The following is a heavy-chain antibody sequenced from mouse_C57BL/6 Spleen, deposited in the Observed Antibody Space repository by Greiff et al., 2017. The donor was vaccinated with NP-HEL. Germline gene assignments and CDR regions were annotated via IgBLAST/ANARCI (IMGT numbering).Heavy chain of an antibody. V-gene: IGHV1-5*01. Sequence: VQLQQSGTVLARPGASVKMSCKTSGYTFTSYWMYWVKQRPGQGLEWIGAIYPGNSDTSYNQKFKGKAKLTAVTSASTAYMELSSLTNEDSAVYYCTNWAQATFHWYFDVWGTGTTVTVSS. D-gene: IGHD3-2*02. CDR1: GYTFTSYW. J-gene: IGHJ1*03. CDR2: IYPGNSDT. CDR3: TNWAQATFHWYFDV.